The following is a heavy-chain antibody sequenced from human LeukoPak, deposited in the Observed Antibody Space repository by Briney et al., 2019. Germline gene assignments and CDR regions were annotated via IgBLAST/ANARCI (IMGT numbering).Heavy chain of an antibody. D-gene: IGHD3-3*01. CDR3: AREVYDFWSGYPPGGISAYYYYMDV. CDR1: GYTFTSYD. V-gene: IGHV1-8*01. Sequence: ASVKVSCKASGYTFTSYDINWVRQAPGQGLEWMGWMNPNSGNTVYAQKFQGRVTMTRNTSISTAYMELRRLRSEDTAVYYCAREVYDFWSGYPPGGISAYYYYMDVWGKGTTVTVSS. J-gene: IGHJ6*03. CDR2: MNPNSGNT.